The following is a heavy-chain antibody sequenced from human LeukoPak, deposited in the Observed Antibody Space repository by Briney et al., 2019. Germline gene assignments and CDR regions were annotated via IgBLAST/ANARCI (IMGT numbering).Heavy chain of an antibody. CDR3: ASLYVRNIVVVPVAMGY. V-gene: IGHV3-30*12. CDR1: GFTFSSYG. J-gene: IGHJ4*02. D-gene: IGHD2-2*01. Sequence: GGSLRLSCAASGFTFSSYGMHWVRQAPGKGLEWVAVISYDGSNKYYADSVKGRFTISRDNSKNTLYLQMNSLRAEDTAVYYCASLYVRNIVVVPVAMGYWGQGTLVTVSS. CDR2: ISYDGSNK.